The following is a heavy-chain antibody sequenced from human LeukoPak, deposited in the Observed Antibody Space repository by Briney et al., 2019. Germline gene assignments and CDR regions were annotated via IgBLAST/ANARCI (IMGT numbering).Heavy chain of an antibody. D-gene: IGHD1-1*01. V-gene: IGHV4-59*08. CDR3: ARQGTTDAFDI. Sequence: SETLSLTCTVSGVSISSYYWSWIRQPPGKGREGIGYIYYSGSTNYNPSLKSRVTISVDTSKNQFSLKLSSGTAADTAVYYCARQGTTDAFDIWGQGTMVTVSS. J-gene: IGHJ3*02. CDR1: GVSISSYY. CDR2: IYYSGST.